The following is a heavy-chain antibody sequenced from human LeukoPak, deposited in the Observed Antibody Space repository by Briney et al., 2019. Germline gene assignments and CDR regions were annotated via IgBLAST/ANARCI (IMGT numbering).Heavy chain of an antibody. J-gene: IGHJ4*02. CDR3: AATMVRGVRDY. CDR2: ISGSGGST. D-gene: IGHD3-10*01. CDR1: GFTFSSYS. Sequence: QTGGSLRLSCAASGFTFSSYSMSWVRQAPGKGLEWVSAISGSGGSTYYADSVKGRFTISRDNSKNTLYLQMNSLRAEDTAVYYCAATMVRGVRDYWGQGTLVTVSS. V-gene: IGHV3-23*01.